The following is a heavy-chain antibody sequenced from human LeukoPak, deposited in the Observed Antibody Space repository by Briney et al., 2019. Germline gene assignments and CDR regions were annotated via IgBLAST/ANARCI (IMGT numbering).Heavy chain of an antibody. D-gene: IGHD2/OR15-2a*01. V-gene: IGHV1-69*08. Sequence: ASVKLSCKASGGTFSSYTISWVRQAPGQGLEWMGRIIPILSKANYAQKFQGIVTITGDKSTSTAYMELSSLSSEGAAVYYCARDIEDSSGYFNWFDPWGQGTLVTVSS. CDR1: GGTFSSYT. CDR3: ARDIEDSSGYFNWFDP. CDR2: IIPILSKA. J-gene: IGHJ5*02.